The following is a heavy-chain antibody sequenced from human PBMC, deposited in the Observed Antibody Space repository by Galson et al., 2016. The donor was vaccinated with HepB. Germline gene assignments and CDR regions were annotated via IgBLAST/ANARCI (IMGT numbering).Heavy chain of an antibody. Sequence: SLRLSCAASGFTFSSYSMNWVRQAPGKGLEWVSYISSSSDTICYADSVVGRFTISRDNAKNSLYLQMNRLRDEDTAVYYCARDTDCTGDTCYLVGDAFDIWGQGTMVTVSS. CDR3: ARDTDCTGDTCYLVGDAFDI. J-gene: IGHJ3*02. CDR1: GFTFSSYS. D-gene: IGHD2-8*02. CDR2: ISSSSDTI. V-gene: IGHV3-48*02.